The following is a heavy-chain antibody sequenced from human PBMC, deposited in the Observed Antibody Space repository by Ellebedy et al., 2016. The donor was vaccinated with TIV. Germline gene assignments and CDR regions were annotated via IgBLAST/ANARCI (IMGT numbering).Heavy chain of an antibody. CDR1: GFTFSTYA. Sequence: GESLKISCSGSGFTFSTYAMHWVRQAPGKGLEYVSAISGNGGSTYYADSVKGRFTISRDNSQNSLYLQMSSLRAEDTAVYYCARVGNYYDSSDYYYNYWGQGTLVTVSS. J-gene: IGHJ4*02. CDR3: ARVGNYYDSSDYYYNY. CDR2: ISGNGGST. D-gene: IGHD3-22*01. V-gene: IGHV3-64D*09.